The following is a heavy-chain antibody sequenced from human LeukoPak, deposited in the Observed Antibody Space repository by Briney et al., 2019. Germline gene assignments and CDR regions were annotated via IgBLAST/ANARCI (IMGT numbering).Heavy chain of an antibody. J-gene: IGHJ4*02. CDR2: IFYSGST. V-gene: IGHV4-59*08. CDR3: ARTNPSFDY. Sequence: TGGSLRLSCVASGFTFSTYAMNWVRQAPGKGLEWIGYIFYSGSTNYNPSLKSRVTISVDTSKNQVSLKLRSVTAADTAVYYCARTNPSFDYWGQGTLVTVSS. CDR1: GFTFSTYA.